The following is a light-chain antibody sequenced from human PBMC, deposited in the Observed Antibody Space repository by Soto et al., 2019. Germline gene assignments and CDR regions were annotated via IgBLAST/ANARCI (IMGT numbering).Light chain of an antibody. J-gene: IGKJ2*01. V-gene: IGKV3-20*01. CDR3: QQHNSFPRS. CDR2: GVS. CDR1: QSISGSY. Sequence: EIVLTQSPGTLSLSPGERATLSCTASQSISGSYLAWYQQKPGQAPRVVIYGVSRRATGIPDRFSGSGSGTDFTLTISRLEPEDYATYYCQQHNSFPRSFGQGTKLEIK.